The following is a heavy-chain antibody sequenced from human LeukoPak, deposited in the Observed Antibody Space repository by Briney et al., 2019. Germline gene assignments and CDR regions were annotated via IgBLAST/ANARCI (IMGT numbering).Heavy chain of an antibody. CDR2: IWYDGSNK. CDR1: GFTFSSYG. V-gene: IGHV3-33*01. D-gene: IGHD3-22*01. J-gene: IGHJ4*02. Sequence: GRSLRLSCAASGFTFSSYGMHWVRQAPGKGLEWVAVIWYDGSNKYYADSVKGRFTISRDNSKNTLYLQMNRLRAEDTAVYYCARDLYGYDSSGSSPLFDYWCQGTLVTVSS. CDR3: ARDLYGYDSSGSSPLFDY.